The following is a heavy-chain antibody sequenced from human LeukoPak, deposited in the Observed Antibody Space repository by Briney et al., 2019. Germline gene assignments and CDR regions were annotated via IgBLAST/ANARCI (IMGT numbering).Heavy chain of an antibody. Sequence: PSETLSLTCTVSGGSISSCSYYWSWIRQPAGKGLEWIGRIYTSGSTNYNPSLKSRVTISVDTSKNQFSLKLSSVTAADTAVYYCAKVGFWCGYWFDPWGQGTLVTVSS. CDR3: AKVGFWCGYWFDP. D-gene: IGHD3-3*01. V-gene: IGHV4-61*02. CDR2: IYTSGST. CDR1: GGSISSCSYY. J-gene: IGHJ5*02.